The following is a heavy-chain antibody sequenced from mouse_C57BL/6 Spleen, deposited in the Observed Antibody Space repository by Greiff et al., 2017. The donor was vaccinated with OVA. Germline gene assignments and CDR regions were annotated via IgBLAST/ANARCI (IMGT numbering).Heavy chain of an antibody. CDR1: GYTFTSYG. CDR2: IYPRSGNT. CDR3: ARVITTVVAPYFDV. Sequence: QVQLQQSGAELARPGASVKLSCKASGYTFTSYGISWVKQRTGQGLEWIGEIYPRSGNTYYNEKLKGKATLTADKSSSTAYMELRSLTSEDSAVYFCARVITTVVAPYFDVWGAGTTVTVSS. D-gene: IGHD1-1*01. J-gene: IGHJ1*01. V-gene: IGHV1-81*01.